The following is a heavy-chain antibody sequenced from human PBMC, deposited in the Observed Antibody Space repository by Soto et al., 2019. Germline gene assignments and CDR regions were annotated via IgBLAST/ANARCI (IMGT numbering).Heavy chain of an antibody. D-gene: IGHD6-19*01. CDR1: GFTFSSYG. Sequence: GGSLRLSCAASGFTFSSYGMHWVRQAPGKGLEWVAVIWYDGSNKYYADSVKGRFTISRDNSKNTLYLQMNSLRAEDTAVYYCARDSARTIAVGYFDYWGQGTLVTVSS. J-gene: IGHJ4*02. V-gene: IGHV3-33*01. CDR3: ARDSARTIAVGYFDY. CDR2: IWYDGSNK.